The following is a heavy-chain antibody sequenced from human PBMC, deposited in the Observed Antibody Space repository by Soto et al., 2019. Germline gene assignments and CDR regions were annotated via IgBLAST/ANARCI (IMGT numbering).Heavy chain of an antibody. CDR2: IRSQIDGGTT. V-gene: IGHV3-15*01. J-gene: IGHJ4*02. CDR3: TTVAYGEYVSDY. CDR1: GFAFTIAW. D-gene: IGHD4-17*01. Sequence: GGSLRLPCAASGFAFTIAWMAWVRQAPGKALEWIGRIRSQIDGGTTDYAGPVKGRFTISRDDSKNTLYLQMKSLKLEDTAVYYCTTVAYGEYVSDYWGQGT.